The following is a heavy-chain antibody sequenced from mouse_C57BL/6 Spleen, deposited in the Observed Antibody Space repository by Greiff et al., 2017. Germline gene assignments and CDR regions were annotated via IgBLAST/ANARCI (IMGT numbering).Heavy chain of an antibody. D-gene: IGHD1-1*01. CDR1: GYTFTSYW. J-gene: IGHJ2*01. Sequence: VQLQQSGAELVKPGASVKMSCKASGYTFTSYWITWVKQRPGQGLEWIGDIYPGSGSTNYNEKFKSKATLTVDTSSSTAYMQLSSLTSEDSAVYYCASYYGSSYVYFDYWGQGTTLTVSS. CDR3: ASYYGSSYVYFDY. V-gene: IGHV1-55*01. CDR2: IYPGSGST.